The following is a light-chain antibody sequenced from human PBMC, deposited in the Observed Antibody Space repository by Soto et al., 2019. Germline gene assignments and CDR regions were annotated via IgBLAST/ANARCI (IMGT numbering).Light chain of an antibody. Sequence: QSALTQPASVSGSPGQSITISCTGTSSDVGGYNYVSWYQQHPGKAPKLMIYEVSNRPSGVSNRFSGSKSGNTASLTISGLQAEDEADYYCSSYTSIITLYVFGSGTKVPS. CDR3: SSYTSIITLYV. V-gene: IGLV2-14*01. J-gene: IGLJ1*01. CDR2: EVS. CDR1: SSDVGGYNY.